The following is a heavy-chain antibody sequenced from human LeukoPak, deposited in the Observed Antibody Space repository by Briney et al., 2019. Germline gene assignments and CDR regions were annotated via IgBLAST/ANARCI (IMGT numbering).Heavy chain of an antibody. D-gene: IGHD1-26*01. CDR3: ARRLSTRGYYFDY. V-gene: IGHV5-51*01. Sequence: GESLKISCQGSGYSFDSYWIGWVRQMPGKGLEWMGIIYPGDSDTRYSPSFQGQVTFSADKSITTAYLHWSSLKASDTAMYYCARRLSTRGYYFDYWGQGTLVTVSS. CDR2: IYPGDSDT. CDR1: GYSFDSYW. J-gene: IGHJ4*02.